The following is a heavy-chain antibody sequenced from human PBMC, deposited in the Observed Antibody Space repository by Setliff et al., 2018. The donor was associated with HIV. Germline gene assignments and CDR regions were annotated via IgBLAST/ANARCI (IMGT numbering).Heavy chain of an antibody. CDR1: GGSISSSNW. CDR2: IDHSGSA. CDR3: ARASPFMIFGVVINYFDP. Sequence: SETLSLTCSVSGGSISSSNWWSWVRQPPGKGLEWIGEIDHSGSANHNPSPKSRVNISIDESKNQFSLKLSSVTAADTAVYYCARASPFMIFGVVINYFDPWGQGSLVTVSS. D-gene: IGHD3-3*01. V-gene: IGHV4-4*02. J-gene: IGHJ4*02.